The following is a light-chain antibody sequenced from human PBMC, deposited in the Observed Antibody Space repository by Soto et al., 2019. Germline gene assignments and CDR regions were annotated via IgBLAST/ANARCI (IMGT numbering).Light chain of an antibody. J-gene: IGKJ1*01. CDR2: KAS. V-gene: IGKV1-5*03. CDR1: QSISTW. CDR3: QQYYGYPWT. Sequence: DIPMTQSPSTLSASVGDRVIITCRASQSISTWLAWYQHKPGKAPKLLIYKASSLESGVPSRFSGSGSGTEFILTISSLQPDDFATYYCQQYYGYPWTFGQGTKVEIK.